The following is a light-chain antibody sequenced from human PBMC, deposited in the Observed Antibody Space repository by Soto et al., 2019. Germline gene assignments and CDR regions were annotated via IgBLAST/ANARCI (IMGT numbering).Light chain of an antibody. J-gene: IGKJ1*01. CDR1: QSVSSSY. CDR2: GAS. V-gene: IGKV3-20*01. Sequence: EIVLTQSPGTLSLSPGERATLSCRASQSVSSSYLAWYQKKPGQAPRLLIYGASSRATGIPDRFSGSGSGTDFTLTISRLEPEDFATYYCQQYNSFSWTFGQGTKVDIK. CDR3: QQYNSFSWT.